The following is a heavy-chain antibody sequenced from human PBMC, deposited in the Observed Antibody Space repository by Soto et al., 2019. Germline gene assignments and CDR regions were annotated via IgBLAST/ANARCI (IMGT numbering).Heavy chain of an antibody. Sequence: SETLSLTCTVSGGSISSGGSYWGWIRQPPGKGLEWIGYIYYSGNTYFNPSLKSRVTLSVDTSKNQFSLNLSSVTAADTAVYYCVRYRSTPKCPFDSSGQATLVNVSS. CDR2: IYYSGNT. CDR3: VRYRSTPKCPFDS. CDR1: GGSISSGGSY. V-gene: IGHV4-30-4*01. D-gene: IGHD6-19*01. J-gene: IGHJ4*02.